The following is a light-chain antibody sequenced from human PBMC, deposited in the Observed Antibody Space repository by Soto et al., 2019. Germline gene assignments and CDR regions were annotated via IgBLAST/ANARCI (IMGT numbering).Light chain of an antibody. J-gene: IGLJ2*01. CDR3: CSYAGSSTFDVV. CDR2: EGS. V-gene: IGLV2-23*03. CDR1: SSDVGSYNL. Sequence: QSALTQPASVSGSPGQSITISCTGTSSDVGSYNLVSWYQRHPGKAPKLMIYEGSKRPSGVSNGFSGSKSGNTASLTICGLQAEDEADYSCCSYAGSSTFDVVFGGGTKVTVL.